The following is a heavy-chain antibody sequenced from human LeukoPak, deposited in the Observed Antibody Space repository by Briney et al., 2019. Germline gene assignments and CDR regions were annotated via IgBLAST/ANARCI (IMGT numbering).Heavy chain of an antibody. Sequence: GRSLRLSCAASGFTFSSYAINWVRQAPGKGLEWVGNVWSDGSTKNYGDSVKGRFTISGDNSKNTLYLQMNSLRVDDTAVYFCAKGGARPLDDAYDIWGQGTMVTVSS. J-gene: IGHJ3*02. CDR3: AKGGARPLDDAYDI. V-gene: IGHV3-33*06. CDR1: GFTFSSYA. CDR2: VWSDGSTK.